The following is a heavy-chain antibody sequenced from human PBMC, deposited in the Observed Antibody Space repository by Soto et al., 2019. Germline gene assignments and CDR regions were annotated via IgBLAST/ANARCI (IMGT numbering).Heavy chain of an antibody. J-gene: IGHJ4*02. CDR3: AKATDIVPDY. CDR2: ISYDGSNK. CDR1: GFTFSSYG. V-gene: IGHV3-30*18. Sequence: QVQLVESGGGVVQPGRSLRLSCAASGFTFSSYGMHWVRQAPGKGLEWVAVISYDGSNKYYEDSVKGRFTISRDNSKNTLYLQMNSLRAEDTAVYYCAKATDIVPDYWGQGTLVTVSS. D-gene: IGHD5-12*01.